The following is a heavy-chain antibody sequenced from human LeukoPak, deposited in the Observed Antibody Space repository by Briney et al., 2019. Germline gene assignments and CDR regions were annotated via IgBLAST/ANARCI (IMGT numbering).Heavy chain of an antibody. J-gene: IGHJ4*02. CDR1: GGSISSYY. Sequence: SETLSLTCTVSGGSISSYYWGWIRQPPGKGLEWIATVYYTGCTYYNPSLKSRVTISIDTSKSHFSLKLSSVTAADMAVYYCARQDFGSGILPGYWGQGTLVTVSS. D-gene: IGHD3-10*01. V-gene: IGHV4-39*01. CDR3: ARQDFGSGILPGY. CDR2: VYYTGCT.